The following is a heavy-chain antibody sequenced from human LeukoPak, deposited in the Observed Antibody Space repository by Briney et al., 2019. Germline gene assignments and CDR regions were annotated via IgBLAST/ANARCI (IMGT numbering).Heavy chain of an antibody. Sequence: ASVKVSCKASGYTFTGYYMHWVRQAPGQGLEWMGWINPNSGGTNYAQKFQGRVTMTRDTSISTAYMELSRLRSDDTAVYYCARDRTLSSCYDYWGAGTLVTVSS. V-gene: IGHV1-2*02. CDR3: ARDRTLSSCYDY. CDR1: GYTFTGYY. D-gene: IGHD2-15*01. CDR2: INPNSGGT. J-gene: IGHJ4*03.